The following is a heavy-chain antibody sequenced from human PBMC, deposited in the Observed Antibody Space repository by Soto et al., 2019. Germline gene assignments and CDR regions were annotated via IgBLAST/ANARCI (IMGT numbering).Heavy chain of an antibody. D-gene: IGHD3-3*01. V-gene: IGHV4-30-4*01. CDR1: GGSISSGDYY. CDR2: IYYSGST. Sequence: QVQLQESGPGLVKPSQTLSLTCTVSGGSISSGDYYWSWIRQPPGKGLEWIGYIYYSGSTYYNPFLKSRGPISVDTSKNQFSLKLSSVTAADTAVYYCARAGLEWSYNWFAPWGQGTRVTVSS. CDR3: ARAGLEWSYNWFAP. J-gene: IGHJ5*02.